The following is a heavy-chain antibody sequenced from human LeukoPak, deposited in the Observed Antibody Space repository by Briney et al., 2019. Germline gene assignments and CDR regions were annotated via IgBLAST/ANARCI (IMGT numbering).Heavy chain of an antibody. D-gene: IGHD6-13*01. CDR1: GGSISSSSYY. CDR3: ARDGVQAAGTNY. J-gene: IGHJ4*02. CDR2: IYYSGST. V-gene: IGHV4-39*07. Sequence: SETLSLTCTVPGGSISSSSYYWGWIRQPPGKGLEWIGSIYYSGSTYYNPSLKSRVTISVDTSKNQFSLKLSSVTAADTAVYYCARDGVQAAGTNYWGQGTLVTVSS.